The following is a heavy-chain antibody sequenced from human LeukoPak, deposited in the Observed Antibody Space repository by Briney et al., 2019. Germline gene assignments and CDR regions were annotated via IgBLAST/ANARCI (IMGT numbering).Heavy chain of an antibody. V-gene: IGHV4-59*01. D-gene: IGHD3-10*01. CDR3: ARDGAHGTMVRAYNWFDP. Sequence: SETLSLTCTVSGGSISSYYWSWIRQPPGKGLEWIGYIYYSGSTNYNPSLKSRVTISVDTSKNQFSLKLSSVTAADTAVYYCARDGAHGTMVRAYNWFDPWGQGTLVTVSS. CDR1: GGSISSYY. J-gene: IGHJ5*02. CDR2: IYYSGST.